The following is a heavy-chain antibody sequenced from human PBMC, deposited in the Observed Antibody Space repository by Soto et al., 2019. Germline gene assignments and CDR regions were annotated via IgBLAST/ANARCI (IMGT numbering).Heavy chain of an antibody. CDR3: ATSYGSGYRAFDY. D-gene: IGHD3-10*01. CDR2: VNPILSMS. V-gene: IGHV1-69*04. Sequence: QVQLVQSGAEVKRPGSSVKVSCKASGDTFSFYSINWVRHAPGLGVEWMGSVNPILSMSNYAQRLQGRVTMTADKSTSTAYMELSGLRSEDTAMYYCATSYGSGYRAFDYWGQGALVTVSS. J-gene: IGHJ4*02. CDR1: GDTFSFYS.